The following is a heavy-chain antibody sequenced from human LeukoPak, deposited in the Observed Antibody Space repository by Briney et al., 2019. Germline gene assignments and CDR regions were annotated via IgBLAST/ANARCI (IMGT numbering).Heavy chain of an antibody. V-gene: IGHV1-69*05. J-gene: IGHJ6*03. CDR1: GGTFSRYT. Sequence: GASVKVSCKASGGTFSRYTISWVRQAPGQGLEWMGRIIPIFGTANYAQKFQGRVTITTDESTSTAYMELSSLRSEDTAVYYCARDLGIAVAAIGYYYYMDVWGKGTTVTVSS. CDR3: ARDLGIAVAAIGYYYYMDV. CDR2: IIPIFGTA. D-gene: IGHD6-19*01.